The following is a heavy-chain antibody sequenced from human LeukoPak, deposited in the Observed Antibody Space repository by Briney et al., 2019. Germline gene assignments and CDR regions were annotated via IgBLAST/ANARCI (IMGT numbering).Heavy chain of an antibody. D-gene: IGHD1-26*01. V-gene: IGHV3-23*01. J-gene: IGHJ3*02. CDR2: SGSDV. CDR3: AKELSAYSGSFGRPFDI. Sequence: SGSDVNYPDSVKCRFTISTDNSKNTLFLQMNSLRAEDTAIYYCAKELSAYSGSFGRPFDIWGRGTMVTVSS.